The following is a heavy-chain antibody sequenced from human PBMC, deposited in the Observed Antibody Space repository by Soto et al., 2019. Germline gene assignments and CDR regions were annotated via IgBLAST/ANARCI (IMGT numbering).Heavy chain of an antibody. CDR3: ARYNTGHSDY. Sequence: GGSLRLSCVASGFTFSSYGMHWVRQAPGKGLEWVAVIWYHGNSMYYADSVKGRFTISRDNSKNTLYLQMNNLRAEDTAVYYCARYNTGHSDYWGQGTLVTVSS. D-gene: IGHD1-20*01. CDR2: IWYHGNSM. V-gene: IGHV3-33*01. CDR1: GFTFSSYG. J-gene: IGHJ4*02.